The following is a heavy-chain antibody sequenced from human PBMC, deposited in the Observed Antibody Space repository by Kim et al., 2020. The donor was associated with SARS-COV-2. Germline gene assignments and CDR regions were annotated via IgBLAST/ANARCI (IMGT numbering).Heavy chain of an antibody. CDR2: IKSKTEGGTT. V-gene: IGHV3-15*01. Sequence: GGSLTLSCAASGFTFSNAWMNWIRQAPGKGLEWVGRIKSKTEGGTTDYAAPVKGRSIISSDDSETTLYLPMTSLKIEDTALSYCFTKRVYPWGQGTLVSV. J-gene: IGHJ5*02. CDR3: FTKRVYP. CDR1: GFTFSNAW.